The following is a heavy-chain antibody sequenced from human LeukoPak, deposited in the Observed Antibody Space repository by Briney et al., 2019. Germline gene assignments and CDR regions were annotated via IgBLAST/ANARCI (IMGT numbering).Heavy chain of an antibody. Sequence: PSETLSLTCTVSGGSISSYYWSWLRQPAGKGLEWIGRIYTSGSTNYNPSLKSRVTMSVDTSKNQFSLKLSSVTAADTAVYYCARDTPYSSSHNPFDYWGQGTLVTVSS. CDR3: ARDTPYSSSHNPFDY. V-gene: IGHV4-4*07. CDR2: IYTSGST. J-gene: IGHJ4*02. D-gene: IGHD6-13*01. CDR1: GGSISSYY.